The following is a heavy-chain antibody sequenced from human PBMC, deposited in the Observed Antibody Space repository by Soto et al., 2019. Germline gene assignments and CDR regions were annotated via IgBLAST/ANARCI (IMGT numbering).Heavy chain of an antibody. V-gene: IGHV2-26*01. CDR3: AHVRRYDGAQSYDY. CDR1: GFSLSDARMG. D-gene: IGHD3-3*01. CDR2: IFWSDAK. J-gene: IGHJ4*02. Sequence: QVTLKESGPVLVKPTETLTLTCAVSGFSLSDARMGVGWIRQPPGKALEWLAHIFWSDAKSYSSSLQSRLIISKDTSKGQVGLTMTNMDPVDTATYVCAHVRRYDGAQSYDYWGRGTLVTVSS.